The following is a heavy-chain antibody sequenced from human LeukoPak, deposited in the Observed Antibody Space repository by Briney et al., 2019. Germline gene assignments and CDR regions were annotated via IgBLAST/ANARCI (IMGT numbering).Heavy chain of an antibody. D-gene: IGHD6-19*01. CDR2: MSWKSGSI. Sequence: PGRSLRLSCAASGFTFDDYDVHWVRHAPGEGLEGVSGMSWKSGSIRYAESVKRRLTISRDNAKNSLYLQMNSRRAEDTALYYCSKSLEQWTFVPSGQGTLVTVSS. J-gene: IGHJ5*02. V-gene: IGHV3-9*01. CDR1: GFTFDDYD. CDR3: SKSLEQWTFVP.